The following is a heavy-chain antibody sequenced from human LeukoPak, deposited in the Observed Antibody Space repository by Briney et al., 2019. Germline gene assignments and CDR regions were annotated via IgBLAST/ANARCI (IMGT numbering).Heavy chain of an antibody. D-gene: IGHD3-10*01. CDR1: GFTFSDYH. J-gene: IGHJ4*02. CDR3: AKDPPLWFGELGIDY. V-gene: IGHV3-23*01. CDR2: ISGSGGST. Sequence: PGGSLRLSCAASGFTFSDYHMSWIRQAPGKGLEWVSAISGSGGSTYYADSVKGRFTISRDNSKNTLYLQMNSLRAEDTAVYYCAKDPPLWFGELGIDYWGQGTLVTVSS.